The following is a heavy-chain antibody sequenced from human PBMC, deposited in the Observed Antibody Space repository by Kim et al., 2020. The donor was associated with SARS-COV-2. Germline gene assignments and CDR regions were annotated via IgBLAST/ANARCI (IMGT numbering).Heavy chain of an antibody. J-gene: IGHJ2*01. CDR3: AKTNSGYDFGPWYFDL. Sequence: GGSLRLSCAASGFTFSSYGMHWVRQAPGKGLEWVAVISYDGSNKYYADSVKGRFTISRDNSKNTLYLQMNSLRAEDTAVYYCAKTNSGYDFGPWYFDLWGRGTLVTVSS. CDR1: GFTFSSYG. D-gene: IGHD5-12*01. CDR2: ISYDGSNK. V-gene: IGHV3-30*18.